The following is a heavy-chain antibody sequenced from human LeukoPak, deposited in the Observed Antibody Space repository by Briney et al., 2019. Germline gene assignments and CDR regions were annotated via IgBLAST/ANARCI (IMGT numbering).Heavy chain of an antibody. Sequence: AGSRRLSSAASRFTFSSYAMSWVRQAPGKGLGWDATISGSGGGTNYADSVMGRFTISRDNSENTLYLQMNSLRAEDTAVYYCAKSLRAAAGTGAFDIWGQGTMVTVSS. CDR2: ISGSGGGT. D-gene: IGHD6-13*01. CDR1: RFTFSSYA. CDR3: AKSLRAAAGTGAFDI. J-gene: IGHJ3*02. V-gene: IGHV3-23*01.